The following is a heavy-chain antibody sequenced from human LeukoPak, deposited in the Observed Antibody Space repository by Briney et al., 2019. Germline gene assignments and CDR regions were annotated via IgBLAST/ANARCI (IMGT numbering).Heavy chain of an antibody. J-gene: IGHJ4*02. CDR3: ASHSVPGNYDWYFDY. V-gene: IGHV3-48*03. D-gene: IGHD5-12*01. Sequence: PGGSLRLSCAASGFTFSSYEMNWVRQAPGKGLEWVSYISSSGSTIYYADSVKGRFTISRDNAKNSLYLQMNSLRAEDTAVYYCASHSVPGNYDWYFDYWGQGTLVTVSS. CDR1: GFTFSSYE. CDR2: ISSSGSTI.